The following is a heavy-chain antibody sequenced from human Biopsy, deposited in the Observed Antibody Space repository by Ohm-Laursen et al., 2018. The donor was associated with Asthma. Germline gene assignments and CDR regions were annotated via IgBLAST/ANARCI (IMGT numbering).Heavy chain of an antibody. CDR3: AKERYYDFWSGYPI. D-gene: IGHD3-3*01. Sequence: SLRLSCSASGFSFNSYGMHWVRQAPGKGLEWVAVISFDGRQTYYADSVKGRFTISRDNSKNTLYLQMNSLRAEDTAVYYCAKERYYDFWSGYPIWGQGTMVTASS. J-gene: IGHJ3*02. CDR1: GFSFNSYG. CDR2: ISFDGRQT. V-gene: IGHV3-30*18.